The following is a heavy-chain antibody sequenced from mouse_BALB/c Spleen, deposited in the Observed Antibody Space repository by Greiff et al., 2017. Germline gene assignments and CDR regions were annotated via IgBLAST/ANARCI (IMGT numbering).Heavy chain of an antibody. CDR1: GFTFSDYY. CDR2: ISDGGSYT. J-gene: IGHJ4*01. Sequence: EVQRVESGGGLVKPGGSLKLSCAASGFTFSDYYMYWVRQTPEKRLEWVATISDGGSYTYYPDSVKGRFTISRDNAKNNLYLQMSSLKSEDTAMYYCASHWGDYWGQGTSVTVSS. D-gene: IGHD4-1*01. CDR3: ASHWGDY. V-gene: IGHV5-4*02.